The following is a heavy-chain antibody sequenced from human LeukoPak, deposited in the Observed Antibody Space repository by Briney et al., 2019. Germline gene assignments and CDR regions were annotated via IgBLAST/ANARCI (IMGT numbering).Heavy chain of an antibody. CDR1: GGSFSGYY. D-gene: IGHD3-22*01. CDR3: ARELKEYYYDSSDSGYYYYYYMDV. Sequence: SETLSLTCAVYGGSFSGYYWSWIRQPPGKGLEWIGEINHSGSTNYNPSLKSRVTISVDTSKTQFSLKLSSVTAADTAVYYCARELKEYYYDSSDSGYYYYYYMDVWGKGTTVTVSS. J-gene: IGHJ6*03. V-gene: IGHV4-34*01. CDR2: INHSGST.